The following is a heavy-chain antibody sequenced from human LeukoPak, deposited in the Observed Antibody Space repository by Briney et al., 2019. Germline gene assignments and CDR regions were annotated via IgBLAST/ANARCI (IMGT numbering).Heavy chain of an antibody. CDR3: AKGRRTGDYDFWSGPIGGFDP. CDR1: GFTFDDYA. D-gene: IGHD3-3*01. Sequence: GGSLRLSCAASGFTFDDYAMHWVRQAPGKGLEWVSGISWKSGSIGYADSVKGRFTISRDNAKNSLYLQMNSLRAEDMALYYCAKGRRTGDYDFWSGPIGGFDPWGQGTLVTVSS. CDR2: ISWKSGSI. J-gene: IGHJ5*02. V-gene: IGHV3-9*03.